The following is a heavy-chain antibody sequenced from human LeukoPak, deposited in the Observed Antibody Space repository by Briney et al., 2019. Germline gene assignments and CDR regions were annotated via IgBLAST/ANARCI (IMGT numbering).Heavy chain of an antibody. CDR1: GGSLSSYY. Sequence: KASETLSLTCTVSGGSLSSYYWSWIRQPPGKGLEWIGCIYYSGSTNYNPSLKSRVTISVDTSKNQFSLKLSSVTAADTAVYYCARGVVVPAAILPGYCGMDVWGKGTTVTVSS. J-gene: IGHJ6*04. D-gene: IGHD2-2*01. CDR3: ARGVVVPAAILPGYCGMDV. CDR2: IYYSGST. V-gene: IGHV4-59*01.